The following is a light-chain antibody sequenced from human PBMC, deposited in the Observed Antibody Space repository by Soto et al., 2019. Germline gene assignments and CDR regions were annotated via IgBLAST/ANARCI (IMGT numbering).Light chain of an antibody. CDR3: SSYTSSSTRV. CDR2: EVS. CDR1: SSDVGGYND. J-gene: IGLJ3*02. V-gene: IGLV2-14*01. Sequence: QSALTQPASVSGSPGQSITISCTGTSSDVGGYNDVSWYQQHPGKAPKLIIYEVSNRPSGVSNRFSGSKSGNTASLTISGLQAEDEADYYCSSYTSSSTRVFGGGTKLTVL.